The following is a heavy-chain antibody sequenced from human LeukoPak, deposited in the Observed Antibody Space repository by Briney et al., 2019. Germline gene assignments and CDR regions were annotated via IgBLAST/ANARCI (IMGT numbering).Heavy chain of an antibody. D-gene: IGHD1-26*01. Sequence: SVKVSCKASGVTFSSYTINWVRQAPGQGLEWMGGIIFIFGTANYAQKFQGRVTITADKSTSTVYMELSSLRSEDMAVYYCARAAYSGSYFLDYWGQGTLVTVSS. V-gene: IGHV1-69*06. CDR1: GVTFSSYT. CDR2: IIFIFGTA. J-gene: IGHJ4*02. CDR3: ARAAYSGSYFLDY.